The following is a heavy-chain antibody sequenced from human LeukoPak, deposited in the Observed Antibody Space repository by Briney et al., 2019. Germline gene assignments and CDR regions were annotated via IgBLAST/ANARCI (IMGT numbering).Heavy chain of an antibody. V-gene: IGHV3-53*01. CDR2: IYSGGST. CDR1: GFTVSSNY. J-gene: IGHJ4*02. D-gene: IGHD1-20*01. Sequence: GGSLRLSCAASGFTVSSNYMSWVRQAPGKGLEWVSVIYSGGSTYYADSVKGRFTISRDNSKNTLYLQMNSLRAEDTAVYYCARASGHNWSAQYYFDYWGQGTLVTVSS. CDR3: ARASGHNWSAQYYFDY.